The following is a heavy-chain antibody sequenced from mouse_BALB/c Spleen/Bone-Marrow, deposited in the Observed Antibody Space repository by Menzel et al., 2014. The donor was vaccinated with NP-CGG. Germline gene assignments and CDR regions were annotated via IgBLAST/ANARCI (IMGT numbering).Heavy chain of an antibody. CDR1: GFTFTDYY. Sequence: EVQLVESGGGLVQPGGSLRPSCATSGFTFTDYYMSWVRQPPGKALEWLAFIRNKANGYTTEYSASVKGRLTISRDNSQSILYLQMNTLRAEDSATYYCARDMGLLRFDYWGTAPLSQSPQ. D-gene: IGHD1-1*01. CDR2: IRNKANGYTT. CDR3: ARDMGLLRFDY. J-gene: IGHJ2*01. V-gene: IGHV7-3*02.